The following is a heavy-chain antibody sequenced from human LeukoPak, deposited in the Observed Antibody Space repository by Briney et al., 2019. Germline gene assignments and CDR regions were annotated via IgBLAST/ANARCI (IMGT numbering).Heavy chain of an antibody. Sequence: ASVKVSCKASGYTFTSYDINWVRQATGQGLEWMGWMNPNSGNTGYAQKFQGRVTITRNTSISTAYMELSSLRSEDTAVYYCARLYSSGWYPFDYWGQGTLVTVSS. D-gene: IGHD6-19*01. V-gene: IGHV1-8*03. CDR2: MNPNSGNT. J-gene: IGHJ4*02. CDR1: GYTFTSYD. CDR3: ARLYSSGWYPFDY.